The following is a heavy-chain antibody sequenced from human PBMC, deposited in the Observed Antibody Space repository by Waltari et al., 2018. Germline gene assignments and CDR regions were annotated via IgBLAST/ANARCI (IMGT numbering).Heavy chain of an antibody. CDR3: ARDIVDAFDI. J-gene: IGHJ3*02. V-gene: IGHV1-2*06. Sequence: QVQLVQSGAEVKKPGASVKVSCKASGYTFPGPSIHWVRQAPGQGLEWMGRINPNSGGTNYAQKFQGRVTMTRDTSISTAYMELSRLRSDDTAVYYCARDIVDAFDIWGQGTMVTVSS. D-gene: IGHD1-26*01. CDR2: INPNSGGT. CDR1: GYTFPGPS.